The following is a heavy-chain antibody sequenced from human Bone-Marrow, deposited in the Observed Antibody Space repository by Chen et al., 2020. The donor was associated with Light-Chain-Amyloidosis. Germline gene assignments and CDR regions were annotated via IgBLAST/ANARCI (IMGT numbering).Heavy chain of an antibody. CDR2: ISGPGGTT. CDR1: GFSFSTSA. D-gene: IGHD6-19*01. V-gene: IGHV3-23*04. Sequence: EVQLVESGGNLVQPGGSLRLSCAAPGFSFSTSAMSWIRQAPGKGLEWVSTISGPGGTTYYADSVKGRFSISRDNSKNTVYLQMNSLRAEDTAVYFCANGDSSGWFESFDYWGQGTLVSVSS. J-gene: IGHJ4*02. CDR3: ANGDSSGWFESFDY.